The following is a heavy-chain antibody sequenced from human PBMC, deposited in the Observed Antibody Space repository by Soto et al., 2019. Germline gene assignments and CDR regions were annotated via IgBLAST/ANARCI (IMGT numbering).Heavy chain of an antibody. CDR1: GGSISSSSYY. J-gene: IGHJ4*02. CDR3: ARGGQLWLGDYFDY. CDR2: IYYSGST. D-gene: IGHD5-18*01. V-gene: IGHV4-39*01. Sequence: QLQLQESGPGLVKPSETLSLTCTVSGGSISSSSYYWGWIRQPPGKGLEWIGSIYYSGSTYYNPSLKSRVTIPVDTSKNQFSLKLSSVTAADTAVYYCARGGQLWLGDYFDYWGQGTLVTVSS.